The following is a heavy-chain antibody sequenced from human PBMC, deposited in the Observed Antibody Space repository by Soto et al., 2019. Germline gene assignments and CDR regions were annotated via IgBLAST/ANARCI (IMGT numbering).Heavy chain of an antibody. D-gene: IGHD1-26*01. CDR1: GFTFSSYA. CDR3: ASPQGRWELNGGFDY. J-gene: IGHJ4*02. V-gene: IGHV3-30-3*01. Sequence: PGGSLRLSCAASGFTFSSYAMHWVRQAPGKGLEWVAVISYDGSNKYYADSVKGRFTISRDNSKNTLYLQMNSLRAEDTAVYYCASPQGRWELNGGFDYWGQGTLVTVSS. CDR2: ISYDGSNK.